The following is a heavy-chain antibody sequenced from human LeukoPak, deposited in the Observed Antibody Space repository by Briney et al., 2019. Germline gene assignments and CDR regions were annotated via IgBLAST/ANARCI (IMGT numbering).Heavy chain of an antibody. Sequence: ASAKVSCKASGYTFTSYYMHWVQQAPGQGLEWMGVINPSGANTGYAQKFQGRVTMTRDTSTSTVYMELSSLRSEDTAVYYCARGPAAANFDYWGQGTLVTVSS. V-gene: IGHV1-46*01. J-gene: IGHJ4*02. D-gene: IGHD6-25*01. CDR3: ARGPAAANFDY. CDR1: GYTFTSYY. CDR2: INPSGANT.